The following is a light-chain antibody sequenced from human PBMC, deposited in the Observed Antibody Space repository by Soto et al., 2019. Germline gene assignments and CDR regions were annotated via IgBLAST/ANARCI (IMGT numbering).Light chain of an antibody. CDR2: AAS. Sequence: DLQMMQSPSSVSATVEDRVTITCRASQGSSSRLAWYQQKPGKAPNLLIYAASSLQSGVPSRFSGSGSETDITLTIGSLQPEDFATYYSQQSNSFPLTFGGGTKVEIK. CDR3: QQSNSFPLT. J-gene: IGKJ4*01. CDR1: QGSSSR. V-gene: IGKV1-12*01.